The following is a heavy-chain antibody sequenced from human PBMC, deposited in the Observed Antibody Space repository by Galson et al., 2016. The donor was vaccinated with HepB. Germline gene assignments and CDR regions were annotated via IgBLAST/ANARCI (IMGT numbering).Heavy chain of an antibody. CDR1: GYSFSRYW. CDR3: ARRGWAGRDYGGYEGIDY. V-gene: IGHV5-51*01. J-gene: IGHJ4*02. D-gene: IGHD4-17*01. CDR2: IYPGDSDT. Sequence: QSGAEVKKPGESLKISCKGSGYSFSRYWIGWVRQMPGKGLEWMGIIYPGDSDTRYSPSFQGQVTISADKSITTAYLQWSSLKASDTATYYCARRGWAGRDYGGYEGIDYWGQGTLVTVSS.